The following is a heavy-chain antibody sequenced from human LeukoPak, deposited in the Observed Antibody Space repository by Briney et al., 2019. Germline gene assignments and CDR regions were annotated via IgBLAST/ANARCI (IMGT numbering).Heavy chain of an antibody. CDR2: IWYGGSNK. CDR3: ARDKWRENYDSSGYYDY. Sequence: AGGSLRLSCEASGFIFSSYGMHWVRQAPGKGLEWVAVIWYGGSNKYYADSVKGRFTISRDNSKNTLYLQMNSLRAEDTAVYYCARDKWRENYDSSGYYDYWGQGTLVTVSS. V-gene: IGHV3-33*01. CDR1: GFIFSSYG. D-gene: IGHD3-22*01. J-gene: IGHJ4*02.